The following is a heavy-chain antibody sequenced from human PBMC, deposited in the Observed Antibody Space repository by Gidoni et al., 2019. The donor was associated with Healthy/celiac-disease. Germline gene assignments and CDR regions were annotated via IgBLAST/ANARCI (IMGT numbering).Heavy chain of an antibody. CDR3: AREATSITIFGVVRANYGMDV. J-gene: IGHJ6*02. Sequence: QVQLVGSGGGVVQPGRSLRLSWSRHGFTVRSVGMPWVRQAPGKGLAWVAVICYDGSNKYYADSVKGRFTISRDNSKNTLYLQMNSLRAEDTAVYYCAREATSITIFGVVRANYGMDVWGQGTTVTVSS. CDR1: GFTVRSVG. CDR2: ICYDGSNK. V-gene: IGHV3-33*01. D-gene: IGHD3-3*01.